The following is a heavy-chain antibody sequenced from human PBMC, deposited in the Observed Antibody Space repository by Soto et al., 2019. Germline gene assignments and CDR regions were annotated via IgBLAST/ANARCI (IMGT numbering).Heavy chain of an antibody. CDR1: GYTFTDYD. CDR2: IATGNGNT. CDR3: AKASRMWTPDY. Sequence: ASVKVSWKTSGYTFTDYDIHWVRQAPGQTFEWLGWIATGNGNTRFSQKFQGRVTITRDTSATTAYMEFTSLRSEDTAVYYCAKASRMWTPDYWGQGTLVTVSS. D-gene: IGHD2-21*01. J-gene: IGHJ4*02. V-gene: IGHV1-3*04.